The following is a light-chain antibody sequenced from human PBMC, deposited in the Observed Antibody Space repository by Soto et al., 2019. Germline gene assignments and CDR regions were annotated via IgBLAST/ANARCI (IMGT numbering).Light chain of an antibody. CDR2: DAS. Sequence: EIVLTQSPATLSLSPGDRATLSCRASESIGTYLGCYQQKPGQAPRLLIYDASNKATGDPARFRGTESGTDVNLTINRLESEDFAVSFCQHRSTAPPMWTFGQGTKVEIK. CDR3: QHRSTAPPMWT. J-gene: IGKJ1*01. CDR1: ESIGTY. V-gene: IGKV3-11*01.